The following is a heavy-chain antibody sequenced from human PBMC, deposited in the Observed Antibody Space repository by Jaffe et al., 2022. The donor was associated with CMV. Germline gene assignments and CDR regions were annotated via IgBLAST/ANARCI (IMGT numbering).Heavy chain of an antibody. J-gene: IGHJ3*02. V-gene: IGHV3-9*01. Sequence: EVQLVESGGGLVQPGRSLRLSCAASGFTFDDYAMHWVRQAPGKGLEWVSGISWNSGSIGYADSVKGRFTISRDNAKNSLYLQMNSLRAEDTALYYCAKGLGYDSSGYSQSVDAFDIWGQGTMVTVSS. CDR2: ISWNSGSI. CDR3: AKGLGYDSSGYSQSVDAFDI. D-gene: IGHD3-22*01. CDR1: GFTFDDYA.